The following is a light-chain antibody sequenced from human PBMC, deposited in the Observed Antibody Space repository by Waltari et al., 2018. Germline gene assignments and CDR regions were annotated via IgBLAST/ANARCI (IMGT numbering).Light chain of an antibody. CDR1: IFNIGSGFN. CDR2: GND. J-gene: IGLJ2*01. CDR3: QSYDSTLGAV. V-gene: IGLV1-40*01. Sequence: QSVLTQPPSVSGAPGQRVTISCTGNIFNIGSGFNVHWYQQVPGTAPKLLIDGNDRRPPGGSDRFAGSRSGTSASLAITGLQPEDEADYYCQSYDSTLGAVFGGGTKLSVL.